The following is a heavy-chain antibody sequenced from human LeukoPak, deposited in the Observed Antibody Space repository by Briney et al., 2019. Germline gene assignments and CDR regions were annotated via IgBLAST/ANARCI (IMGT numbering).Heavy chain of an antibody. V-gene: IGHV1-2*02. CDR1: GYTFTGYY. Sequence: ASVKVSCEASGYTFTGYYMHWVRQAPGQGREWMGWINPNSGGTNYAQKFQGRVTMTRDASISTAYMELSRLRSDDTAVYYCARDRFGTLIPLDYWGQGTLVTVSS. CDR3: ARDRFGTLIPLDY. CDR2: INPNSGGT. D-gene: IGHD3-16*01. J-gene: IGHJ4*02.